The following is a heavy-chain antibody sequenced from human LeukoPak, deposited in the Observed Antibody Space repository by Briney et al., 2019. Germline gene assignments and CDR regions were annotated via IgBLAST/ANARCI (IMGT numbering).Heavy chain of an antibody. CDR2: ISGSGGST. CDR3: AKDYRDGYNFYYYYYGMDV. CDR1: GFTFSSYA. J-gene: IGHJ6*02. D-gene: IGHD5-24*01. V-gene: IGHV3-23*01. Sequence: GGSLRLSCAASGFTFSSYAMSWVRQAPGKGLEWVSAISGSGGSTYYADSVKGRLTISRDNSKNTLYLQMNSLRAEDTAVYYCAKDYRDGYNFYYYYYGMDVWGQGTTVTVSS.